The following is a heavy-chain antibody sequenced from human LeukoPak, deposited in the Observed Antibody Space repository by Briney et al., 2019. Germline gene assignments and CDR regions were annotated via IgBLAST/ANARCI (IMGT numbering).Heavy chain of an antibody. Sequence: SVKVSCKASGGLFSRYAISWVRQAAGRGLEWMGRIIPIFGIANYAQKFQDRVTITADKSTSTAYMELSSLRSADTAVYYCARDPGYCSSTSCSVSGFHYYYGMDVWGQGTTVTVSS. D-gene: IGHD2-2*01. CDR3: ARDPGYCSSTSCSVSGFHYYYGMDV. CDR1: GGLFSRYA. CDR2: IIPIFGIA. J-gene: IGHJ6*02. V-gene: IGHV1-69*04.